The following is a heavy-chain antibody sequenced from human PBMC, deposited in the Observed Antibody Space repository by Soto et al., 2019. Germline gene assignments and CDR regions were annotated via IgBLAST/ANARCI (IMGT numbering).Heavy chain of an antibody. CDR1: GGSISSYY. Sequence: SETLSLTCTVPGGSISSYYWSWTRQPPGKGLEWIGYIYYSGSTNYNPSLKSRVTISVDTSKNQFSLKLSSVTAADTAVYYCASGSAYYYDSSGYSTIYFDYWGQGTLVTVSS. V-gene: IGHV4-59*01. CDR2: IYYSGST. CDR3: ASGSAYYYDSSGYSTIYFDY. D-gene: IGHD3-22*01. J-gene: IGHJ4*02.